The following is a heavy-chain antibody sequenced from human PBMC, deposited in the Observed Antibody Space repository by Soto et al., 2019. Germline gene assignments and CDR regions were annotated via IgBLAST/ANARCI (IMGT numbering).Heavy chain of an antibody. CDR2: ITGSGSAI. CDR3: ARDSVASRRWGDIDY. V-gene: IGHV3-11*01. D-gene: IGHD7-27*01. J-gene: IGHJ4*02. Sequence: QVQLVESGGTLVQPGGSLRLSCAASGFTSTDYYMTWIRQAPGKGLEWVSYITGSGSAIYYADSVKGRFTISRDNAKNSLYLQMNSLRSEDTAMYYCARDSVASRRWGDIDYWGRGTLVTVSS. CDR1: GFTSTDYY.